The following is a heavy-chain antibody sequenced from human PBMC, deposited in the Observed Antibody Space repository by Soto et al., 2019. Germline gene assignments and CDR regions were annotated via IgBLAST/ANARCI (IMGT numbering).Heavy chain of an antibody. V-gene: IGHV4-30-4*01. D-gene: IGHD4-17*01. CDR1: GGSISSGDYY. Sequence: QVQLQESGPGLVKPSQTLSLTCTVSGGSISSGDYYWSWIRQPPGKGLEWIGYIYYSGSTYYNPSLKSRVTISVDTSKNQFSLKLSSVTAADTAVYYCARDQMTTVTTSPPGMDVWGKGTTVTVSS. CDR3: ARDQMTTVTTSPPGMDV. CDR2: IYYSGST. J-gene: IGHJ6*04.